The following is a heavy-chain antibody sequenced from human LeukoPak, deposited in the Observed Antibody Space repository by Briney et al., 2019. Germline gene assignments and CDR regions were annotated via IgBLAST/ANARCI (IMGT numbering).Heavy chain of an antibody. V-gene: IGHV3-23*01. CDR2: ISHSGAST. CDR1: GFTFSDNA. CDR3: ARLTTVTTTY. D-gene: IGHD4-11*01. J-gene: IGHJ4*02. Sequence: GGFLRLSCLASGFTFSDNAMSWVRQAPGKGLEWVSGISHSGASTYYADSVKGRFTISRDNSKNTLYVQMSSLRAEDTAVYYCARLTTVTTTYWGQGTLVTVSS.